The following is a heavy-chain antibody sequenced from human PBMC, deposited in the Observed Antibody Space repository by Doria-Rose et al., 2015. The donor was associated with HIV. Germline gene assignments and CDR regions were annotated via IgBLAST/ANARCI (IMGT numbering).Heavy chain of an antibody. J-gene: IGHJ6*02. Sequence: WMGGFIPMFDTANYAQKFQGRVTFTADTSTTTAYMELSSLRSGDTAVYYCARDRCSGASCYHYYYGLDVWGQGTTVTVSS. D-gene: IGHD2-15*01. CDR2: FIPMFDTA. CDR3: ARDRCSGASCYHYYYGLDV. V-gene: IGHV1-69*06.